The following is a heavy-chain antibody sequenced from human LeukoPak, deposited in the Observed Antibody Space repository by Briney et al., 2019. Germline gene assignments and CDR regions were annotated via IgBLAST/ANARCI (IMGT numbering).Heavy chain of an antibody. CDR2: IYYSGST. CDR3: ARGFYSDRRVDP. Sequence: SETLSLTCTVSGDSITSYYWSWIRQFPGKGLEWIGYIYYSGSTNYNPSLRSRVTISVDTSKNQFSLKLSSVTAADTAVYYCARGFYSDRRVDPWGQGTLVTVSS. V-gene: IGHV4-59*12. CDR1: GDSITSYY. D-gene: IGHD6-13*01. J-gene: IGHJ5*02.